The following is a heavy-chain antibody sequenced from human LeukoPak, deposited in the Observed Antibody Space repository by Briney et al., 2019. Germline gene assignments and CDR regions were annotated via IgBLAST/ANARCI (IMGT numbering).Heavy chain of an antibody. CDR1: GGTFSSYA. CDR3: ASQYYYDSSGYSKDDAFDI. CDR2: IIPIFGTA. V-gene: IGHV1-69*05. J-gene: IGHJ3*02. Sequence: SVKVSCKASGGTFSSYAISWVRQAPGQGLEWMGGIIPIFGTANYAQKFQGRVTITTDESTSTAYMELSSLRSEDTAVYYCASQYYYDSSGYSKDDAFDIWGQGTMVTVSS. D-gene: IGHD3-22*01.